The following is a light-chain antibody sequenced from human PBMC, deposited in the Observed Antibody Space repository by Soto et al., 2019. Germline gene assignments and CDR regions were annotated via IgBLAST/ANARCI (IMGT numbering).Light chain of an antibody. CDR3: QQYNSYPTYT. V-gene: IGKV1-5*03. CDR2: KAS. J-gene: IGKJ2*01. CDR1: QSISSW. Sequence: DIQMAQSPSTLSASVGDRVTITCRASQSISSWLAWYQQKPGKAPKLLIYKASSLESGVPSRFSGSRSGTEFTLTISSLQPDDFATYYCQQYNSYPTYTFGQGTKLEIK.